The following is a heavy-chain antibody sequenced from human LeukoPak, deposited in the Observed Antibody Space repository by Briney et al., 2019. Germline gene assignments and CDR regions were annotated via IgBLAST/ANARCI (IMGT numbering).Heavy chain of an antibody. D-gene: IGHD3-22*01. Sequence: GGSLRLSCAASGISFSPYSMNWLRQAPGKGLEWVSYIDSSSGTIYYADSVRGRFTISGDNAKNSLYLQMNSLRAEDTAVYYCARVRSSYYYESSGYYHYDAFDIWGQGTMVTVSS. J-gene: IGHJ3*02. V-gene: IGHV3-48*01. CDR3: ARVRSSYYYESSGYYHYDAFDI. CDR1: GISFSPYS. CDR2: IDSSSGTI.